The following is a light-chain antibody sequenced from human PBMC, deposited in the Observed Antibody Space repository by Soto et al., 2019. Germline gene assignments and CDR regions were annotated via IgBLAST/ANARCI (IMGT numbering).Light chain of an antibody. CDR3: CSYARDYTFV. CDR1: SSDVGVYNY. V-gene: IGLV2-11*01. CDR2: DVK. Sequence: QSALTQPRSVSGSPGQSVTISCTGTSSDVGVYNYVTWYQQYPGKAPKVMIYDVKTRPSGVPDRFSGSKSGNTASLTISGLQAEDEADYYCCSYARDYTFVFGTGTKLTVL. J-gene: IGLJ1*01.